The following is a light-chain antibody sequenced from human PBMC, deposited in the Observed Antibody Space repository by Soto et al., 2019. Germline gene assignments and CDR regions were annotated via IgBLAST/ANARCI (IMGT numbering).Light chain of an antibody. J-gene: IGKJ4*01. V-gene: IGKV3-11*01. CDR1: QSVSSY. CDR3: QQRSNLLT. CDR2: DAS. Sequence: EIVLTQSPATLSLSPGERATLSCRASQSVSSYLAWYQQKPGQAPRLLMYDASNRATGIPARFSGSGSGTDFTLTFSSLEPEDFAVYYCQQRSNLLTFGGGTKVDIK.